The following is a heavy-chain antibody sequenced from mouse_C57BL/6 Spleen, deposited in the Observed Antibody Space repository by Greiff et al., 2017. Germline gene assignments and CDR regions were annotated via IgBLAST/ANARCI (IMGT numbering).Heavy chain of an antibody. CDR3: ARSLYDYPYYYAMDY. CDR2: IRNKANGYTT. D-gene: IGHD2-4*01. J-gene: IGHJ4*01. CDR1: GFTFTDYY. Sequence: EVQGVESGGGLVQPGGSLSLSCAASGFTFTDYYMSWVRQPPGKALEWLGFIRNKANGYTTEYSASVKGRFTISRDNSQSILYLQMNALRAEDSATYYCARSLYDYPYYYAMDYWGQGTSVTVSS. V-gene: IGHV7-3*01.